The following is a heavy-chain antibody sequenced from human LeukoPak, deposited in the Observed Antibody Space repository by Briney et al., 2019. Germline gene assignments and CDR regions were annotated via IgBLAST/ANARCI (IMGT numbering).Heavy chain of an antibody. CDR2: ISAYNGNT. CDR3: ARDGVYYDSSGNFDY. CDR1: GYTFTSYG. D-gene: IGHD3-22*01. V-gene: IGHV1-18*01. Sequence: GASVKVSCKASGYTFTSYGISWVRQAPGQGLEWMGWISAYNGNTNYAQKLQGRVTMTTDTSTSTAYMELRSLRSDDPAVYYCARDGVYYDSSGNFDYWGQRTLVTVSS. J-gene: IGHJ4*02.